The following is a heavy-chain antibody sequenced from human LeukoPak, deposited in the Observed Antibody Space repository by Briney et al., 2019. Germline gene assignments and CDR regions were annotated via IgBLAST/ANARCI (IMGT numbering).Heavy chain of an antibody. D-gene: IGHD7-27*01. J-gene: IGHJ4*02. Sequence: GGSLRLSCAASGFTFTTYAMNWVRQAPGKGLEWVSALSGSGGSTSYADSVKGRFTISRDNSKNTLYLQMSSLRAEDTAVYYCAKDRTNWGSIEYWGQGTLVTVSS. CDR1: GFTFTTYA. CDR2: LSGSGGST. CDR3: AKDRTNWGSIEY. V-gene: IGHV3-23*01.